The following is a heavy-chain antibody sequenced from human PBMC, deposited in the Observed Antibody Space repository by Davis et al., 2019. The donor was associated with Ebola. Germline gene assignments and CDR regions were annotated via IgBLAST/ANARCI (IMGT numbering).Heavy chain of an antibody. CDR1: GFTFSSYA. D-gene: IGHD3-10*01. Sequence: GGSLRLSCAASGFTFSSYAMHWVRQAPGKGLEWVAVISYDGSNKYYADSVKGRFTISRDNSKNTLYLQMNSLRAEDTAVYYCARVSGSLPGYWGQGTLVTVSS. CDR2: ISYDGSNK. J-gene: IGHJ4*02. V-gene: IGHV3-30*04. CDR3: ARVSGSLPGY.